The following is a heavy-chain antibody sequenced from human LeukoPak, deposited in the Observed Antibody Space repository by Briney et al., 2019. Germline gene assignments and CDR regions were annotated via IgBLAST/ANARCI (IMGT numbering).Heavy chain of an antibody. CDR1: GFTFSSYA. J-gene: IGHJ4*02. Sequence: GGSLRLSCAASGFTFSSYAMSWVSQAPGKGLEWVAAISGSGGSTYYADSVKGRFTISRDNSKNTLYLQMNSLRAEDTAVYYCAKVVAKGNFDYWGQGTLVTVSS. V-gene: IGHV3-23*01. D-gene: IGHD2-15*01. CDR3: AKVVAKGNFDY. CDR2: ISGSGGST.